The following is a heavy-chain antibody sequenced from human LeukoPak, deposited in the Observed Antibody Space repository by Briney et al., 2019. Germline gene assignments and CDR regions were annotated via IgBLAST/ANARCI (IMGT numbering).Heavy chain of an antibody. CDR1: GASISSYY. V-gene: IGHV4-4*09. Sequence: SETLSLTCTVSGASISSYYWSWIRQPPGKGLEWIGYIYTSETTNFNPALRSRDTISIDTSKNQVSLRLSSVTAADTALYYCARHRSPSSLSFFDIWGQGMLVIVSS. CDR3: ARHRSPSSLSFFDI. J-gene: IGHJ4*02. CDR2: IYTSETT. D-gene: IGHD2-2*01.